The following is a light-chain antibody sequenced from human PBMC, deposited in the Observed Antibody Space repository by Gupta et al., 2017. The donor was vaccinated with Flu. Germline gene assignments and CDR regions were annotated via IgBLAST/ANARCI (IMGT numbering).Light chain of an antibody. J-gene: IGKJ1*01. CDR3: QQYCSSPYT. V-gene: IGKV3-20*01. CDR2: GAS. Sequence: GTLSLSPGERATLSCRASQSVRSSYLAWYQQKPGQAPRLLIYGASSRATGIPDRFSGSGSGTDFTLTISRLEPEDFAVYYCQQYCSSPYTFGQGTKVEIK. CDR1: QSVRSSY.